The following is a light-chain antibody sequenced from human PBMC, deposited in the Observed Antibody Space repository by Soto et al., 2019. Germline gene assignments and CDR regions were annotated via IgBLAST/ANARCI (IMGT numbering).Light chain of an antibody. CDR2: AAS. CDR1: QGISNY. V-gene: IGKV1-27*01. CDR3: QKYNSAPQT. Sequence: DIQMTQSPSSLSASVGDRVTITCRARQGISNYLAWYQQKPGKVPKLLIYAASTLQSGVPSRFGGSGSGTDFTLTISSLQPEDVATYYCQKYNSAPQTFGQGTKVEIK. J-gene: IGKJ1*01.